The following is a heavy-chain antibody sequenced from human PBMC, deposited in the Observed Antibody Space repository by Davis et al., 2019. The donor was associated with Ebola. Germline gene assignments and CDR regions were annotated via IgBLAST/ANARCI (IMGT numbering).Heavy chain of an antibody. D-gene: IGHD3-9*01. CDR1: GFSLSSSGVG. Sequence: SGPTLVKPTQTLTLTCTFSGFSLSSSGVGVGWIRQSPGKALEWLALIYWDDDDRYNPSLKSRLTITKDTSKNQVVLTMTNVDPVDTATYYCARISRVALTGAIDYWGQGTLVTVSS. J-gene: IGHJ4*02. CDR3: ARISRVALTGAIDY. CDR2: IYWDDDD. V-gene: IGHV2-5*02.